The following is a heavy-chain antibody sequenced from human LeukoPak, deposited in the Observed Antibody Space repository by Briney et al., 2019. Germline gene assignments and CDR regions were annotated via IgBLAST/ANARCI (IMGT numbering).Heavy chain of an antibody. CDR3: AREVSSGWYYFDY. CDR1: GYTFTSYY. CDR2: INPSGGST. V-gene: IGHV1-46*01. J-gene: IGHJ4*02. Sequence: GASVTVSCKASGYTFTSYYMHWARQAPGQGLEWMGIINPSGGSTSYAQKFQGRVTMTRDMSTSTVYMELSSLRSEDTAVYYCAREVSSGWYYFDYWGQGTLVTVSS. D-gene: IGHD6-19*01.